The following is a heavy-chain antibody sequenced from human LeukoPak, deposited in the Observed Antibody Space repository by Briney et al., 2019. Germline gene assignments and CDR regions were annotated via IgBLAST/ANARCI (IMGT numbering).Heavy chain of an antibody. Sequence: PGRSLRLSCAASGFTFSSYAMHWVRQAPGKGLEWVAVISYDGSNKYYADSVKGRFTISRDNSKNTLYLQMNSLRAEDTAVYYCAKDIRRGAHNWFDPWGQGTLVTVSS. D-gene: IGHD3-10*01. CDR3: AKDIRRGAHNWFDP. CDR2: ISYDGSNK. J-gene: IGHJ5*02. CDR1: GFTFSSYA. V-gene: IGHV3-30-3*01.